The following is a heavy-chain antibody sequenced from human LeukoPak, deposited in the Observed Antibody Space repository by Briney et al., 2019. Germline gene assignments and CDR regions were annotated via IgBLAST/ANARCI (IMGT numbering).Heavy chain of an antibody. D-gene: IGHD1-26*01. CDR2: IYYSGST. V-gene: IGHV4-59*01. CDR1: GGSISSYY. J-gene: IGHJ4*02. Sequence: SETLSLTCTVSGGSISSYYWSWIRQPPGKGLEWVGYIYYSGSTNYNPSLKSRVTISVDTSKNQFSLKLSSVTAADTAVYYCARVLGEYYSGSYYALDYWGQGTLVTVSS. CDR3: ARVLGEYYSGSYYALDY.